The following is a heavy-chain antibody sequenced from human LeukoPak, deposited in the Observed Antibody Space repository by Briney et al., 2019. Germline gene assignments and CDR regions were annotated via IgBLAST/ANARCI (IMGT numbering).Heavy chain of an antibody. J-gene: IGHJ4*02. Sequence: GGSLRLSCAASGFTFDDYTMHWVRQAPGKGLVWVSLISWDGGSTYYADSVKGRFTISRDNSKNSLYLQMNSLRTEDTALYYCAKESVYYYDSSGYLGYWGQGTLVTVSS. V-gene: IGHV3-43*01. CDR1: GFTFDDYT. CDR2: ISWDGGST. CDR3: AKESVYYYDSSGYLGY. D-gene: IGHD3-22*01.